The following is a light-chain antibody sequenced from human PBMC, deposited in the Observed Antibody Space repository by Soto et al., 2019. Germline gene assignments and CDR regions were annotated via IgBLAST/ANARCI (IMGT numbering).Light chain of an antibody. CDR2: EVS. CDR3: SSYTSSSTL. CDR1: SSDFGGYNY. V-gene: IGLV2-14*01. J-gene: IGLJ3*02. Sequence: QSVLTQPASVSGSPGQSITISCTGTSSDFGGYNYVSWYQQHPGKAPRLIIYEVSNRPSGVSNRFSGSKSGNTASLTISGLQAEDEADYYCSSYTSSSTLFGGGTKLTVL.